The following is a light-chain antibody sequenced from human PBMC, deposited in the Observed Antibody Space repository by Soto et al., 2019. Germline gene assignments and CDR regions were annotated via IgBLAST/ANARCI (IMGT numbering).Light chain of an antibody. V-gene: IGKV1-5*03. CDR2: KAS. Sequence: DIQMTQSPSTLSASVGDRVTITCRASQSISTWLAWYQQKPGKAPYLLIYKASSLEGGVPSSFSGSGSGTEFNITISSLQPADFATYYCQQYNAYPLTFGGGTTVEIK. J-gene: IGKJ4*01. CDR1: QSISTW. CDR3: QQYNAYPLT.